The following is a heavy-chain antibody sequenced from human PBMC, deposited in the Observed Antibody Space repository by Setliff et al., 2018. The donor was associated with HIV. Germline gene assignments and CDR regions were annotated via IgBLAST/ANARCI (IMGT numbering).Heavy chain of an antibody. D-gene: IGHD7-27*01. V-gene: IGHV1-2*02. Sequence: ASVKVSCKASGYTFTGYYIHWVRQAPGQGLEWMGWINPHSGGTNYAQNFQGRVTMTRDTSIRTAYMELSRLRSDDTAVYYCAKTAMTGDPAIGRFDPWGQGTLVTVSS. J-gene: IGHJ5*02. CDR2: INPHSGGT. CDR3: AKTAMTGDPAIGRFDP. CDR1: GYTFTGYY.